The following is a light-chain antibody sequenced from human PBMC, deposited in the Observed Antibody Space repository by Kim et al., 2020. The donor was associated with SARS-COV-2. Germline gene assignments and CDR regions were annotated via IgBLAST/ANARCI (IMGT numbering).Light chain of an antibody. J-gene: IGKJ2*03. CDR3: QQSYSTPPEDS. CDR2: AAS. Sequence: SVGDRGTITCRASQSISSYLNWYQQKPGKAPKLLIYAASSLQGGVPSRFSGSGSGTDFTLTISSLQPEDFATYYCQQSYSTPPEDSFGQGTKLEI. V-gene: IGKV1-39*01. CDR1: QSISSY.